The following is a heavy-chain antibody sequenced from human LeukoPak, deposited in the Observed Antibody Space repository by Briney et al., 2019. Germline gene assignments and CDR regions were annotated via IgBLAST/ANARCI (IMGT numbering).Heavy chain of an antibody. V-gene: IGHV1-69*13. D-gene: IGHD3-10*01. Sequence: WASVKVSCKASGGTFSSYAISWVRQAPGQGLEWMGGIIPIFGAANYAQKFQGRVTITADESTSTAYMELSSLRSEDTAVYYCARDWGSEGYYFDYWGQGTLVTVSP. CDR2: IIPIFGAA. CDR1: GGTFSSYA. J-gene: IGHJ4*02. CDR3: ARDWGSEGYYFDY.